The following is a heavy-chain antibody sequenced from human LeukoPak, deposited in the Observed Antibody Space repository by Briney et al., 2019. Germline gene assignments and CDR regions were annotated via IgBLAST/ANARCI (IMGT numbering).Heavy chain of an antibody. CDR2: ISSDGGST. J-gene: IGHJ4*02. CDR1: GFTFSSYA. CDR3: AKDRKWLRFAGIFDY. D-gene: IGHD5-12*01. V-gene: IGHV3-64*01. Sequence: LPGGSLRLSCAASGFTFSSYAMHWVRQAPGKGLEYVSSISSDGGSTYYTNSVKGRFTISRDNSKNTLDLQMGSLRGEDMAAYYCAKDRKWLRFAGIFDYWGQGTLVTVSS.